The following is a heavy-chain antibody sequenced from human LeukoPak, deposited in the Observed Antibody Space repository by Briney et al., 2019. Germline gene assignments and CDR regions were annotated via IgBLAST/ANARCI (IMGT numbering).Heavy chain of an antibody. CDR2: IYTSGTT. CDR3: ARAGDFWSGYPSRNYMDV. CDR1: GGSISSYY. Sequence: KPSETLSLTCTVSGGSISSYYWSWIRQPPGKGLEWIGRIYTSGTTNYNPSLKSRVTMSVDTSKKQFSLKLSSVTAADTAVYYCARAGDFWSGYPSRNYMDVWGKGTTVTVSS. J-gene: IGHJ6*03. V-gene: IGHV4-4*07. D-gene: IGHD3-3*01.